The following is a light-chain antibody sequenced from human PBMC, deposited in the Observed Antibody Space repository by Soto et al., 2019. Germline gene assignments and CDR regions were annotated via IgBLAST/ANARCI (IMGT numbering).Light chain of an antibody. CDR2: GAS. V-gene: IGKV3-15*01. Sequence: EIVMTQSPATLSVSPGERATLSCRASQSVSSDLAWYQQKPGQAPRLLIYGASARATGIPGGFSGSGSGTEFTLTISSLQSEDFAVYYCQQYNNWPGTYGQGTKVEIK. CDR3: QQYNNWPGT. J-gene: IGKJ1*01. CDR1: QSVSSD.